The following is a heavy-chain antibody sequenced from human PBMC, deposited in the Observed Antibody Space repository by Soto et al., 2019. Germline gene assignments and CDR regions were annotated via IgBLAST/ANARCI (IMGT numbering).Heavy chain of an antibody. D-gene: IGHD1-1*01. V-gene: IGHV3-23*01. CDR2: ISGSSDNT. CDR3: AQLTTN. Sequence: EVQLLESGGGLVQPRGSLRLSCAASGFTFSSRTMSWVRQAPGKGLEWVSAISGSSDNTYYADSVKGRFTVSRDNSKNTLYLQMNSLRAEDTAIYYCAQLTTNWGQGTLLTVSS. CDR1: GFTFSSRT. J-gene: IGHJ4*02.